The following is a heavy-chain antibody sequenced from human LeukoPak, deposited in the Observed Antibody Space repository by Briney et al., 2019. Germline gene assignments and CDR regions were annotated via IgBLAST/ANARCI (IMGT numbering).Heavy chain of an antibody. CDR2: ISSSSSFI. Sequence: GGSLRLSCAASGSTFSRYSMNWVRQAPGKGLEWVSSISSSSSFIYYADSVKGRFTISRDNAKNSLYLQMNSLRAEDTAVYYCARDPPLGSCSTISCPHLDYWGQGTLVTVSS. V-gene: IGHV3-21*01. CDR1: GSTFSRYS. CDR3: ARDPPLGSCSTISCPHLDY. J-gene: IGHJ4*02. D-gene: IGHD2-2*01.